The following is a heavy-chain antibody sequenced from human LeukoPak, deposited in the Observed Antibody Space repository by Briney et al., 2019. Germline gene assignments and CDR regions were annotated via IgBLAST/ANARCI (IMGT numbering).Heavy chain of an antibody. CDR3: ARGFLFRRYYGSGSYPSDY. V-gene: IGHV1-8*02. J-gene: IGHJ4*02. Sequence: ASVKVSCKASGGTFSSYAISWVRQAPGQGLEWMGWMNPNSGNTGYAQKFQGRVTMTRNTSISTAYMELSSLRSEDTAVYYCARGFLFRRYYGSGSYPSDYWGQGTLVTVSS. CDR2: MNPNSGNT. D-gene: IGHD3-10*01. CDR1: GGTFSSYA.